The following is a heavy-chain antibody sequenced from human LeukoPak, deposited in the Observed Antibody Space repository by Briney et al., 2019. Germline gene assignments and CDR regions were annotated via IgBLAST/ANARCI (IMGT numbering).Heavy chain of an antibody. CDR1: GYRFTSYW. D-gene: IGHD3-10*01. CDR3: ARHDNGGMVRGIIPADALDI. CDR2: ICPGDSDT. Sequence: GESLKISCKGSGYRFTSYWIGWVRQMPGKGLECMGIICPGDSDTRYSPSFQGQVTISADKSISTAYLQWSSLKASDTAIYYCARHDNGGMVRGIIPADALDIWGQGTMVTVSS. J-gene: IGHJ3*02. V-gene: IGHV5-51*01.